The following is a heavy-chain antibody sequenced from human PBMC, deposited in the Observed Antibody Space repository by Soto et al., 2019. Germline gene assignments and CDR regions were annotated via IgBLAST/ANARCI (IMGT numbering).Heavy chain of an antibody. CDR2: INHSGST. CDR1: GGSFSGYY. V-gene: IGHV4-34*01. Sequence: SETLSLTCAVYGGSFSGYYWSWIRQPPGKGLEWIGEINHSGSTNYNPSLKSRVTISVDTSKNQFSLKLSSVTAADTAVYYCARGLAITMIVTRPGGFDYWGQGTLVTVS. D-gene: IGHD3-22*01. CDR3: ARGLAITMIVTRPGGFDY. J-gene: IGHJ4*02.